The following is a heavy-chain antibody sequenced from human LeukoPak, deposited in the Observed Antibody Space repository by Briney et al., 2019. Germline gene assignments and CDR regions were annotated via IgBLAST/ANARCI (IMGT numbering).Heavy chain of an antibody. D-gene: IGHD6-13*01. J-gene: IGHJ5*02. CDR2: IYYSGST. V-gene: IGHV4-59*01. CDR3: ARHASIAAAGPYWFDP. CDR1: GGSISSYY. Sequence: SETLSLTCTVSGGSISSYYWSWIRQPPGKGLEWIGYIYYSGSTNYNPSLKSRVTISVDTSKNQFSLKLSSVTAADTAVYYCARHASIAAAGPYWFDPWGQGTLVTVSS.